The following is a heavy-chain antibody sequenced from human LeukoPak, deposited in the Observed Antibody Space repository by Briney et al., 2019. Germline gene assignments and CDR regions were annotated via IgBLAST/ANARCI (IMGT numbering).Heavy chain of an antibody. CDR1: GGTFSSYA. CDR2: IIPIFGTA. J-gene: IGHJ6*03. V-gene: IGHV1-69*05. Sequence: SVKVSCKASGGTFSSYAISWVRQAPGQGLEWMGGIIPIFGTANYAQKFQGRVTITTDESTSTAYMELSSLRSEDTAVYYCARGGPYGSGSYYYYYYYYYMDVWGKGTTVTVSS. CDR3: ARGGPYGSGSYYYYYYYYYMDV. D-gene: IGHD3-10*01.